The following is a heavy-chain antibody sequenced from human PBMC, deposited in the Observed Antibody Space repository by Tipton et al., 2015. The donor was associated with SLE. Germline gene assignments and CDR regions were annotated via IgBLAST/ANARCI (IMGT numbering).Heavy chain of an antibody. Sequence: TLSLTCTVSGGSISTYYWSWIRQPPGKGLEWIGYIYYSGSTNYNPSLKSRVTTSVDTSKNQFSLKLSSVTAADTAVYYCARDTLGGLDYWGQGTLVTVSS. CDR3: ARDTLGGLDY. CDR1: GGSISTYY. D-gene: IGHD7-27*01. CDR2: IYYSGST. V-gene: IGHV4-59*01. J-gene: IGHJ4*02.